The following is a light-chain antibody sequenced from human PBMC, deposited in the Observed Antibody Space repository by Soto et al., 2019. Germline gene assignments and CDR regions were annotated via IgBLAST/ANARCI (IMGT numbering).Light chain of an antibody. CDR3: QQYSTYPWT. J-gene: IGKJ1*01. V-gene: IGKV1-5*01. CDR2: DAS. Sequence: DIQLTQSPSTLSASVGDRVSITCRASQSISTWLAWYQQKPGKAPKLLIFDASSLESRVSSRFSGRGSGTQFTLTISSLQPDDFATYYGQQYSTYPWTCGQGAKVEFK. CDR1: QSISTW.